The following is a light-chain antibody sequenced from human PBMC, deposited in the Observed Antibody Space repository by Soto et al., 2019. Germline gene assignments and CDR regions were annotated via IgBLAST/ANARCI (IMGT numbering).Light chain of an antibody. J-gene: IGKJ4*01. CDR1: RCVSVY. CDR3: LQRDDLIT. CDR2: DAY. Sequence: EIVLTQSPATLSVSPGERATLSCRASRCVSVYLDWYQKKSCQAPRLLIYDAYKRATGIPARFSGSGSGTDFTLTISGLEPEDFAVYYCLQRDDLITFGGGTRVDIK. V-gene: IGKV3-11*01.